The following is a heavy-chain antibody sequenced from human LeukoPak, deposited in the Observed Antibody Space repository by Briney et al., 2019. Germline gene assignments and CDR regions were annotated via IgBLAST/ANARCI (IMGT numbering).Heavy chain of an antibody. J-gene: IGHJ4*02. D-gene: IGHD5-24*01. Sequence: SVKVSCKASGGTFSSYAISWVRQAPGQGLEWMGGIIPIFGTANYAQKFQGRVTITADESTSTAYMELSSLRSEDTAVYYCAREMATMACFDYWGQGTLVTVSS. V-gene: IGHV1-69*13. CDR2: IIPIFGTA. CDR3: AREMATMACFDY. CDR1: GGTFSSYA.